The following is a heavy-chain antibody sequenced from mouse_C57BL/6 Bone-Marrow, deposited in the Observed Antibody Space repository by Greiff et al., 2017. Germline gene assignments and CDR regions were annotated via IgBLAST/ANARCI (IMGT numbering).Heavy chain of an antibody. Sequence: EVKVVESGGGLVKPGGSLKLSCAASGFTFSSYAMSWVRQTPEKRLEWVATISDGGSYTYYPDNVKGRFTISRDNAKNNLYLQMSHLKSEDTAMYYCARDLYGSIDYWGQGTTLTVSS. CDR2: ISDGGSYT. V-gene: IGHV5-4*01. D-gene: IGHD2-2*01. J-gene: IGHJ2*01. CDR1: GFTFSSYA. CDR3: ARDLYGSIDY.